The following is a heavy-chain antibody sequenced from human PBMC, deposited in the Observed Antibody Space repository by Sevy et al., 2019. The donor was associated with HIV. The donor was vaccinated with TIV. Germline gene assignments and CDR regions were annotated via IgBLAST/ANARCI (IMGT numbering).Heavy chain of an antibody. D-gene: IGHD3-16*01. V-gene: IGHV3-43*01. CDR3: AKDRASGGGGAYYFDY. Sequence: GGSLRLSCAASGFTFDDHTMHWVRQPPGKGLEWVSLISWDGGSTYYVDSVKGRFTISRDNSKNSLFLQMNSLGAEDTALYYCAKDRASGGGGAYYFDYWGQGTLVTVSS. J-gene: IGHJ4*02. CDR1: GFTFDDHT. CDR2: ISWDGGST.